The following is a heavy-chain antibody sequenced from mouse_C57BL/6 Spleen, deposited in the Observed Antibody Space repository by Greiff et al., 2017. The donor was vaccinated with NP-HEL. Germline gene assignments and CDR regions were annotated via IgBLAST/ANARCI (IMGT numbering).Heavy chain of an antibody. J-gene: IGHJ4*01. CDR1: GYTFTDYY. CDR3: ARRNGSRGAMDY. CDR2: IYPGSGNT. D-gene: IGHD1-1*01. V-gene: IGHV1-76*01. Sequence: VQLQQSGAELVRPGASVKLSCKASGYTFTDYYINWVKQRPGQGLEWIARIYPGSGNTYYNEKFKGKATLTAEKSSSTAYMQLSSLTSEDSAVYFCARRNGSRGAMDYWGQGTSVTVSS.